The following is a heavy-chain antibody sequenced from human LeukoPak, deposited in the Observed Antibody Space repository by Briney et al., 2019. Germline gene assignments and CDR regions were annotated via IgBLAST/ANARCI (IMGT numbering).Heavy chain of an antibody. Sequence: SETLSLTCSVSGGSIISYYWSWIRQPPGKGLEWIGYIYYTGSTNSNPSLKSRVTISVDTSKNQFSLKLSSVTAADTAVYYCARQTGSGLFILPGGQGTLVTVSS. CDR3: ARQTGSGLFILP. CDR2: IYYTGST. D-gene: IGHD3-10*01. CDR1: GGSIISYY. V-gene: IGHV4-59*08. J-gene: IGHJ4*02.